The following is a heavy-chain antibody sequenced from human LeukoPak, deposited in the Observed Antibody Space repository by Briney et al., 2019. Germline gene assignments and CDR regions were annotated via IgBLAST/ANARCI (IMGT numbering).Heavy chain of an antibody. D-gene: IGHD2-15*01. CDR1: GSSISSSSHF. CDR3: ARHCRSGGSCYPGDY. CDR2: IYYDGST. V-gene: IGHV4-39*01. J-gene: IGHJ4*02. Sequence: SETLSLTCTISGSSISSSSHFWGWIRQPPGKGLEWIGNIYYDGSTYYNPSLKSRVTISVDTSKNQFSLKLSSVTAADTAVYYCARHCRSGGSCYPGDYWGQGTLVTVSS.